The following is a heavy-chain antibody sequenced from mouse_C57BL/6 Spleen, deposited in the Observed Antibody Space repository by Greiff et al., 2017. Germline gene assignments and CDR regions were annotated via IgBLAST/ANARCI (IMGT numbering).Heavy chain of an antibody. V-gene: IGHV1-69*01. CDR1: GYTFTSYW. Sequence: VQLQQPGAELVMPGASVKLSCKASGYTFTSYWMHWVKQRPGQGLEWIGEIDPSDSYTNYNQKFKGKSTLTVDKSSSTAYMQLSSLTSEDSAVYYCARFGYSGAYWGQGTLVTVSA. J-gene: IGHJ3*01. CDR2: IDPSDSYT. D-gene: IGHD2-3*01. CDR3: ARFGYSGAY.